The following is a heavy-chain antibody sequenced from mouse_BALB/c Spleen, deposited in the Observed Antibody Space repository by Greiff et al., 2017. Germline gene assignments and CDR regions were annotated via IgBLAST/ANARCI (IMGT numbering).Heavy chain of an antibody. CDR3: NVMRRDYYGSSYDD. CDR1: GFNIKDYY. CDR2: IDPENGDT. V-gene: IGHV14-4*02. J-gene: IGHJ2*01. D-gene: IGHD1-1*01. Sequence: VQLQQSGAELVRSGASVKLSCTASGFNIKDYYMHWVKQRPEQGLEWIGWIDPENGDTEYAPKFQGKATMTADTSSNTAYLQLSSLTSEDTAVYYYNVMRRDYYGSSYDDWGQGTTLTVSA.